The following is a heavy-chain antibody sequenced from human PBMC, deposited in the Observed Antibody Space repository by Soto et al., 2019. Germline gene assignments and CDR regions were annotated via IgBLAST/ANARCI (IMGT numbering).Heavy chain of an antibody. V-gene: IGHV1-69*05. CDR3: ARDPGVVVPAATPGHYYYYGMDV. D-gene: IGHD2-2*01. CDR2: IIPINGTT. Sequence: SVKVSCKASGGTFSSYAISWVRQAPGQGLEWMGGIIPINGTTNYAQKLQGRVTMTTDTSTSTAYMELRSLRSDDTAVYYCARDPGVVVPAATPGHYYYYGMDVWGQGTTVTVSS. J-gene: IGHJ6*02. CDR1: GGTFSSYA.